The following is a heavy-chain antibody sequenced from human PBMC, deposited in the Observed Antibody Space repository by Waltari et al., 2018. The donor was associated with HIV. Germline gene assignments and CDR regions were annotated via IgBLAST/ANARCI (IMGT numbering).Heavy chain of an antibody. CDR2: IRYDGSNK. D-gene: IGHD6-13*01. CDR1: GFTFTKYG. Sequence: QVQLVESGGGVVQPGTSLRLSCAASGFTFTKYGMHWVRQAPGKGLEWVTLIRYDGSNKYYADSVKCRFTISRDNSKNTLYLQMNSLRAEDTAVYYCARDAAPNSHTPSSSDVWGQGTLVTVSS. J-gene: IGHJ4*02. V-gene: IGHV3-33*01. CDR3: ARDAAPNSHTPSSSDV.